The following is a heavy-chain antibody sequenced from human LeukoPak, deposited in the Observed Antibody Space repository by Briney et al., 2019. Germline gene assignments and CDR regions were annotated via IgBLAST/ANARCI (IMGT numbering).Heavy chain of an antibody. CDR3: ARHGARPAAMTSYYYYYMDV. V-gene: IGHV3-48*03. J-gene: IGHJ6*03. D-gene: IGHD2-2*01. CDR1: GFTFSSYE. CDR2: ISSSGSTI. Sequence: GGSLRLSCAASGFTFSSYEMNWVRQAPGKGLEWVSYISSSGSTIYYADSVKGRFTISRDNAKNSLYLQMNSLRAEDTAVYYCARHGARPAAMTSYYYYYMDVWGKGTTVTISS.